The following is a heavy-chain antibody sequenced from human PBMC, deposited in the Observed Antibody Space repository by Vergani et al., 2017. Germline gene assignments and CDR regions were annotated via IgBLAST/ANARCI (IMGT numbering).Heavy chain of an antibody. Sequence: QVQLQQWGAGLLKPSETLSLTCAVYGGSFSGYYWSWIRQPPGKGPEWIGEINHSGSTNYNPSLKSRVTISVDTSKNQFSLKLSSVTAADTAVYYCARRSYGFRAGDYWGQGTLVTVSS. CDR2: INHSGST. CDR1: GGSFSGYY. J-gene: IGHJ4*02. CDR3: ARRSYGFRAGDY. D-gene: IGHD5-18*01. V-gene: IGHV4-34*01.